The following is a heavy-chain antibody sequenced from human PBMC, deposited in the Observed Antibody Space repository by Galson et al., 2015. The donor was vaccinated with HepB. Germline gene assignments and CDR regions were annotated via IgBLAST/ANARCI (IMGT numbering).Heavy chain of an antibody. V-gene: IGHV1-3*04. CDR3: ARGETGDLLDF. CDR2: INIDNGNT. Sequence: SVKVSCKASGYSFTTYSMHWVRQAPGQRFEWMGWINIDNGNTRYSQNPQGRVTLTRDTSAGTAYMELGSLRSEDTALYYCARGETGDLLDFWGQGTLVTVSS. D-gene: IGHD1-1*01. CDR1: GYSFTTYS. J-gene: IGHJ4*02.